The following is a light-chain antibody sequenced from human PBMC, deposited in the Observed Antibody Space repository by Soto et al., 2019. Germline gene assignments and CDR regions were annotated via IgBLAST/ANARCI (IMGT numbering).Light chain of an antibody. CDR3: CSYAGSGTWV. V-gene: IGLV2-23*01. Sequence: QSVLTQPASVSGSPGQSITISCTGTSSDVGNYNLVSWYQHLPGKAPKLVICEGSKRPSGVSNRFSGSRSGNTASLTISGVQAEDEADYYCCSYAGSGTWVFGGGTQLTVL. CDR1: SSDVGNYNL. CDR2: EGS. J-gene: IGLJ3*02.